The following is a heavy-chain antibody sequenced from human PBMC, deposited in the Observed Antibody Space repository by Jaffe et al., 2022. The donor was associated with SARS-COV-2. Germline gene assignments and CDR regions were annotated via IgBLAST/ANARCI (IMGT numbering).Heavy chain of an antibody. Sequence: EVQLVESGGGLVQPGRSLRLSCAASGFTFDDYAMHWVRQAPGKGLEWVSGISWNSGSIGYADSVKGRFTISRDNAKNSLYLQMNSLRAEDTALYYCAKGGSSTNFDYWGQGTLVTVSS. J-gene: IGHJ4*02. D-gene: IGHD6-13*01. V-gene: IGHV3-9*01. CDR3: AKGGSSTNFDY. CDR1: GFTFDDYA. CDR2: ISWNSGSI.